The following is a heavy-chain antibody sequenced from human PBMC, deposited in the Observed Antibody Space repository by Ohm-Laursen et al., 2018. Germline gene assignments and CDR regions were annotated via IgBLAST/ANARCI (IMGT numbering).Heavy chain of an antibody. J-gene: IGHJ2*01. CDR2: ISNSGRTI. Sequence: SLRLSCTAAGVTVSDSYMSWIRQAPGKGLEWVSFISNSGRTIDYADSVKGRFAISRDNAKNSLYLQMNSLRAEDTAVYYCARLDSSGYYLGYFDLWGRGTLVTVSS. V-gene: IGHV3-11*01. CDR3: ARLDSSGYYLGYFDL. CDR1: GVTVSDSY. D-gene: IGHD3-22*01.